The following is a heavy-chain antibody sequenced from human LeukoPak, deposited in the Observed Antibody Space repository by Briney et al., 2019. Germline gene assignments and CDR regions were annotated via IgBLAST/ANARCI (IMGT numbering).Heavy chain of an antibody. J-gene: IGHJ3*02. V-gene: IGHV3-9*01. D-gene: IGHD3-10*01. CDR1: GFTFDDYG. Sequence: AGGSLRLSCAASGFTFDDYGMHWVRQAPGKGLEWVSGISWNSGSIGYADSVKGRFTISRDNAKNSLYLQMNSLRAEDTAVYCCAREPGIGYAFDIWGQGTMVTVSS. CDR3: AREPGIGYAFDI. CDR2: ISWNSGSI.